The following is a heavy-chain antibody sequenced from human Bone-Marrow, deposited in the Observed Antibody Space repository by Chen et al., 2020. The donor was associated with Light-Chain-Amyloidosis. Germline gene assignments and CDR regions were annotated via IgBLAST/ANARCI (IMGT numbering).Heavy chain of an antibody. V-gene: IGHV1-46*01. D-gene: IGHD2-8*01. CDR3: ARDRGRYCTNGVCYIPPVAGNYYYYGMDV. J-gene: IGHJ6*02. CDR2: INPSGGST. Sequence: QVQLVQSGAEVKKPGASVKVSCKASGYTFTSYYMHWVRQAPGQGLEWMGIINPSGGSTSYAQKFQGRVTMTRDTSTSTVYMELSSLRSEDTAVYYCARDRGRYCTNGVCYIPPVAGNYYYYGMDVWGQGTTVTVSS. CDR1: GYTFTSYY.